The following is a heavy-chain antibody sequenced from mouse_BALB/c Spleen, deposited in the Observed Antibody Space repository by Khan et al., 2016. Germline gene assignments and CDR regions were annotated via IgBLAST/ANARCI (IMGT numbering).Heavy chain of an antibody. CDR1: GFTFSTFG. D-gene: IGHD4-1*01. CDR3: ARIGLGRNYAMDY. CDR2: ISSGSTTI. J-gene: IGHJ4*01. V-gene: IGHV5-17*02. Sequence: EVELVESGGGLVQPGGSRKLSCAASGFTFSTFGMHWVRQAPEKGLEWVTFISSGSTTIYYADTVKGRFTISRDNPKNSLFLQMTSLRSEDTAMYYAARIGLGRNYAMDYWGQGTSVTVSS.